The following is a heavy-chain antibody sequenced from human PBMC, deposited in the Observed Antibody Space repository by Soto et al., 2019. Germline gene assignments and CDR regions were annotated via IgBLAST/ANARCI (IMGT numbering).Heavy chain of an antibody. CDR3: ARDNLLRPTRYFDL. Sequence: SETLSLTCTVSGGSISSGGYYWSWIRQHPGKGLEWIGYIYYSGSTYYNPSLKSRVTISVDTSKNQFSLKLGSVTAADTAVYYCARDNLLRPTRYFDLWGRGTLVTVSS. CDR1: GGSISSGGYY. CDR2: IYYSGST. J-gene: IGHJ2*01. V-gene: IGHV4-31*03.